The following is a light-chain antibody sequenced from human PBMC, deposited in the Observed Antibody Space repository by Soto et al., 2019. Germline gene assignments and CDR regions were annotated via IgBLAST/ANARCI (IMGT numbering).Light chain of an antibody. CDR2: GPA. J-gene: IGKJ1*01. V-gene: IGKV3-15*01. CDR1: QRVSSN. CDR3: QQYNTWPPCP. Sequence: IVMTQSPATLSVAPGERATLSCRARQRVSSNLACYQQKPGQAPTLLIYGPATRATGNPARFSGSASCTEFTLTNSSLQSEDFAVYYCQQYNTWPPCPFGQGNQGQIK.